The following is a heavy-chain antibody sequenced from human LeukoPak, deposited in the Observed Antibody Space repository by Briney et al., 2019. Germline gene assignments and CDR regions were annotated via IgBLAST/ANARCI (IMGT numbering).Heavy chain of an antibody. V-gene: IGHV1-8*01. D-gene: IGHD2-15*01. Sequence: GASVKVSCKASGYTFTSYDINWVRQATGQGLEWMGWMNPNSGNTGYAQKFQGRVTMTRNTSISTAYMELSSLRSEDTAVYYCARGLSRRAGIDYWGQGTLVTVSS. CDR2: MNPNSGNT. CDR3: ARGLSRRAGIDY. CDR1: GYTFTSYD. J-gene: IGHJ4*02.